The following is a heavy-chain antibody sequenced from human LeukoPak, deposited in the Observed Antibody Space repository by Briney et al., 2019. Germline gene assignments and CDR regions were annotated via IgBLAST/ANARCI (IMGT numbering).Heavy chain of an antibody. V-gene: IGHV1-46*01. Sequence: ASVKVSCKASGYSFTSNYIHWVRQAPGQGLEWMGMIYPRDGSTSYAQKFQGKVTVTRDTSTSTVHMELSGLRSEDTAVYYCARDQEAFDYWGQGTLVTVSS. CDR1: GYSFTSNY. J-gene: IGHJ4*02. CDR2: IYPRDGST. CDR3: ARDQEAFDY.